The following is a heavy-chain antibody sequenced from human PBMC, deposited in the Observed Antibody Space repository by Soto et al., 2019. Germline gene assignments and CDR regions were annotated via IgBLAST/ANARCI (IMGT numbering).Heavy chain of an antibody. V-gene: IGHV1-69*13. D-gene: IGHD3-10*01. CDR1: GGTFSSYA. J-gene: IGHJ6*02. CDR2: IIPIFGTA. Sequence: SVKVSCKASGGTFSSYAISWVRQAPGQGLEWMGGIIPIFGTANYAQKFQGRVTITADESTSTAYMELSSLRSEDTAVYYCATCLHYYGSGSYYVRYGMDVWGQGTTVTVSS. CDR3: ATCLHYYGSGSYYVRYGMDV.